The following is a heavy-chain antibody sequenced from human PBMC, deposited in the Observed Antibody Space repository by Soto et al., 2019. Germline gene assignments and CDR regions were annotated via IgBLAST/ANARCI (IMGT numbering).Heavy chain of an antibody. CDR2: ISAYNGNT. CDR1: GYTFTSYG. D-gene: IGHD3-3*01. J-gene: IGHJ5*02. V-gene: IGHV1-18*01. Sequence: QVQLVQSGAEVKKPGASVKVSCKASGYTFTSYGISWVRQAPGQGLEWMGWISAYNGNTNYAQKLQGRVTITTDTSTSTAYMELRSLRSDDTAVYYCASVNGGFTSDPYDFWSGWFDPWGQGTLVTVSS. CDR3: ASVNGGFTSDPYDFWSGWFDP.